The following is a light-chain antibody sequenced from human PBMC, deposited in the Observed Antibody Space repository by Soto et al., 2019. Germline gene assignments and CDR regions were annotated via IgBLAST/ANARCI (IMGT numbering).Light chain of an antibody. J-gene: IGLJ3*02. CDR2: GNR. CDR3: QAYDYSLTAFV. V-gene: IGLV1-40*01. Sequence: QSVLTQPPSVSGAPGQRVTISCTGNNSNLGAGYDVHWYQQLPGAAPKLVVFGNRNRPSGVPERFSGSKSGTLASLAITGLQAEDEADYYCQAYDYSLTAFVFGGGTKVTVL. CDR1: NSNLGAGYD.